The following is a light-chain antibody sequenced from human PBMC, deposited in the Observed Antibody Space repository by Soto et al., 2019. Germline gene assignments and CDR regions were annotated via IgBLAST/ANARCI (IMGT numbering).Light chain of an antibody. Sequence: EIVLTQSPGTLSLSPGERATLSCRASQSVSNNYLAWYQQKPGQAPRLLIYGASARATGIPARFSGSGSGTEFTLTISSLQSEDFAVYYCHQYNIWRTFGQGTRLEIK. CDR1: QSVSNN. CDR2: GAS. V-gene: IGKV3-15*01. J-gene: IGKJ5*01. CDR3: HQYNIWRT.